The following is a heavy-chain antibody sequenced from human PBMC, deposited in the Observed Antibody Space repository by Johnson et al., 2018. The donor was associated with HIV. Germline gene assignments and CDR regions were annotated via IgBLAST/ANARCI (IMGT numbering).Heavy chain of an antibody. CDR2: ISYDGSYK. CDR1: GFTFSNYA. Sequence: QVQLVESGGGVVQPGRSLRLSCAASGFTFSNYAMHWVRQAPGKWLEWVAVISYDGSYKYHADSVKGRFTISRDTSTNSLYLEMNSLKTEDTALYYCVKDKRDYGVLPGADAFDFWGQGTMVTVSA. CDR3: VKDKRDYGVLPGADAFDF. V-gene: IGHV3-30*01. D-gene: IGHD4/OR15-4a*01. J-gene: IGHJ3*01.